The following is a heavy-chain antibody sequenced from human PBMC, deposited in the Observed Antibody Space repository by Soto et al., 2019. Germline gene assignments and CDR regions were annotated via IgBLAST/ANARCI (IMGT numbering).Heavy chain of an antibody. J-gene: IGHJ4*02. CDR1: GGSISSGGYY. Sequence: SETLTLTCTVSGGSISSGGYYWSWIRQHPGKGLEWIGYIYYSGSTYYNPSLKSRVTISVDTSKNQFSLKLSSVTAADTAVYYCARDEFSSSGRNSGFDSWGQGTLVTVSS. D-gene: IGHD3-22*01. CDR2: IYYSGST. V-gene: IGHV4-31*03. CDR3: ARDEFSSSGRNSGFDS.